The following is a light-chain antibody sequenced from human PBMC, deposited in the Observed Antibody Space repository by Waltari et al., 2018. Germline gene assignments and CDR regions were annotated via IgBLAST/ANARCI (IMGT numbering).Light chain of an antibody. Sequence: QSVLTQPPSASGTPGQRVTIPCSGSSSDIGDTYLYWYKQLPGTAPKLLIYGNTQRPSGVPDRFSGSKSGTSASLAISDLRSEDEADYYCAAWDDNLLYVFGTGTKVTVL. CDR3: AAWDDNLLYV. CDR1: SSDIGDTY. J-gene: IGLJ1*01. CDR2: GNT. V-gene: IGLV1-47*01.